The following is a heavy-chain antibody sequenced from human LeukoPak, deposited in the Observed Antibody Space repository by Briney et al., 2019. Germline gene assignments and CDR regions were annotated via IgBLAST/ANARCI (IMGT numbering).Heavy chain of an antibody. CDR1: GGSVSSGTYY. D-gene: IGHD4-11*01. CDR2: IYYSGTT. J-gene: IGHJ4*02. Sequence: SETLSLTCTVSGGSVSSGTYYWSWIRQPPGKGLEWIGYIYYSGTTNYNPSLKSRVTISVGTSKNQFSLKLSSVTAADTAVYYCARDRVRGNSNPFFDYWGQGTLVTVSS. CDR3: ARDRVRGNSNPFFDY. V-gene: IGHV4-61*01.